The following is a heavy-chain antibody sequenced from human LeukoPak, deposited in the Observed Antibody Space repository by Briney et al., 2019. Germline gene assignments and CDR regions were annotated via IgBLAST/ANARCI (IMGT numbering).Heavy chain of an antibody. J-gene: IGHJ6*02. CDR1: GYTFTGYY. D-gene: IGHD5-18*01. CDR3: AREFEGDTAMEGMDV. V-gene: IGHV1-2*02. Sequence: ASVKVSCTASGYTFTGYYMHWVRHAPGQGLVWMWWINPNSGGTNTAQKFQGRVDMTRDTSISTAYMELSRLRSDDTTVYYCAREFEGDTAMEGMDVWGQGTTVTVSS. CDR2: INPNSGGT.